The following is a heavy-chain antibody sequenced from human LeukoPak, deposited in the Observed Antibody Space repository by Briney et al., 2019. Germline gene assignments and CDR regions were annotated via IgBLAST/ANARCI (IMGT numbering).Heavy chain of an antibody. Sequence: VASVKVSCKASGYTFTSYFMHWVRQAPGQGLEWMGIINLSGGTTTYAQKFQGRVTMTRDTSTGTVYMELSSLRSEDTAVYYCARDWEPPYGRYYYYGMDVWGQGTTVTVSS. CDR3: ARDWEPPYGRYYYYGMDV. D-gene: IGHD1-26*01. J-gene: IGHJ6*02. CDR2: INLSGGTT. V-gene: IGHV1-46*01. CDR1: GYTFTSYF.